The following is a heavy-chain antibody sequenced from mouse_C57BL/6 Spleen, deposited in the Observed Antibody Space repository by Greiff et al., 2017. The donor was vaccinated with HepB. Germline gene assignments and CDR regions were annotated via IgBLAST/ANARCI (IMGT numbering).Heavy chain of an antibody. V-gene: IGHV1-52*01. D-gene: IGHD2-1*01. CDR1: GYTFTSYW. Sequence: VQLQQPGAELVRPGSSVKLSCKASGYTFTSYWMHWVKQRPIQGLEWIGNIDPSDSETHYNQKFKDKATLTVDKSSSTAYMQLSSLTSEDSAVYYCARIDYGNVFAYWGQGTLVTVSA. J-gene: IGHJ3*01. CDR3: ARIDYGNVFAY. CDR2: IDPSDSET.